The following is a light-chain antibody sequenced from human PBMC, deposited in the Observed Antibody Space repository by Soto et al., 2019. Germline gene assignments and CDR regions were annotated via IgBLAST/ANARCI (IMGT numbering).Light chain of an antibody. CDR3: HTYSYFAT. CDR1: QSISSW. CDR2: KAS. J-gene: IGKJ1*01. V-gene: IGKV1-5*03. Sequence: DIQMTQSPSTLSASVGDRVTITCRASQSISSWLTWYQQKAGQAPKLLIYKASIVESGVPSRFSGSGSGTEFTRTFSSVQPDDSATYYCHTYSYFATFGQGTGVEVK.